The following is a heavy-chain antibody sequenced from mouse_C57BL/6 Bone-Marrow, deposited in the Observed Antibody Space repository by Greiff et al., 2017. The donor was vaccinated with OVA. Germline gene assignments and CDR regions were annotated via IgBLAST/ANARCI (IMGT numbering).Heavy chain of an antibody. CDR2: IYPRSGNT. CDR3: ARCGIITTVVAFYYYAMDY. Sequence: QVQLKQSGAELARPGASVKLSCKASGYTFTSYGISWVKQRTGQGLEWIGEIYPRSGNTYYNEKFKGKATLTADKSSSTAYMELRSLTSEDSAVYFCARCGIITTVVAFYYYAMDYWGQGTSVTVSS. V-gene: IGHV1-81*01. D-gene: IGHD1-1*01. CDR1: GYTFTSYG. J-gene: IGHJ4*01.